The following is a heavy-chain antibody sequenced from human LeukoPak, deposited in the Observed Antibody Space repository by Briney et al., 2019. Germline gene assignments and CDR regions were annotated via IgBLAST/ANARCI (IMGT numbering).Heavy chain of an antibody. CDR3: AKDALTYYDFWSGSPGLYYFDY. J-gene: IGHJ4*02. D-gene: IGHD3-3*01. CDR1: AFTFSSYG. Sequence: GGSLRLSCAASAFTFSSYGMDWVRQAPGKGLEWVAFIRYDGSNKYYADSVKGRFTISRDNSKNTLYLQMNSLRAEDTAVYYCAKDALTYYDFWSGSPGLYYFDYWGQGTLVTVSS. V-gene: IGHV3-30*02. CDR2: IRYDGSNK.